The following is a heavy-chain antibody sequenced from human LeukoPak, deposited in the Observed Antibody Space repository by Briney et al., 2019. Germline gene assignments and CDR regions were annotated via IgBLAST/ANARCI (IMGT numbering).Heavy chain of an antibody. V-gene: IGHV1-2*02. Sequence: ASVKVSCKASGYTFTSHAMNWVRQAPGQGLEWMGWINPNNGDTNYAQKFQGRVTMTRDTSISTAYMELSRLRSDDTAVYYCARGLSGPYYYYYMDVWGKGTSVTVSS. J-gene: IGHJ6*03. CDR1: GYTFTSHA. CDR2: INPNNGDT. CDR3: ARGLSGPYYYYYMDV. D-gene: IGHD2-15*01.